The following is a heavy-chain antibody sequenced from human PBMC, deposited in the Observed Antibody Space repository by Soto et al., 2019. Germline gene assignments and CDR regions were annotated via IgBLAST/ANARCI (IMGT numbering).Heavy chain of an antibody. D-gene: IGHD3-10*01. V-gene: IGHV3-33*01. CDR1: GFTFSSYG. CDR3: ARDKGSDAPIDM. CDR2: IWHDGKNK. J-gene: IGHJ3*02. Sequence: GGSLRLSCAASGFTFSSYGMHWVRQAPGKGLEWVAVIWHDGKNKYYADSVKGRFTISRDNSKSTLDLQMSSLRVEDTAVYYCARDKGSDAPIDMWGQGTMVTVSS.